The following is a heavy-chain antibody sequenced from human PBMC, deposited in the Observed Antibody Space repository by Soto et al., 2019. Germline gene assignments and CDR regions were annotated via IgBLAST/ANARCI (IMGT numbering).Heavy chain of an antibody. J-gene: IGHJ4*02. CDR1: GGSISSSSYY. Sequence: QLRLQESGPGLVKPSETLSLTCTVSGGSISSSSYYWGWIRQPPGKGLEWIGSIYYSGSTYYNPSLKSRVTISVDTSKNQFSLKLSSVTAADTAVYYCTKNSGWYPGYWGQGTLVTVSS. CDR3: TKNSGWYPGY. CDR2: IYYSGST. D-gene: IGHD6-19*01. V-gene: IGHV4-39*01.